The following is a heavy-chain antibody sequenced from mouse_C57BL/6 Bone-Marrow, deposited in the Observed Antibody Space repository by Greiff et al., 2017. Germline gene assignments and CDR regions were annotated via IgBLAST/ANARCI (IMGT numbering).Heavy chain of an antibody. CDR2: ISSGGDYI. V-gene: IGHV5-9-1*02. J-gene: IGHJ3*01. CDR1: GFTFSSYA. Sequence: EVKLMESGAGLVKPGGSLKLSCAASGFTFSSYAMSWVRQTPEKRLEWVAYISSGGDYIYYADTVKGRFTISRDNARNTLYLQMSSLKSEDTAMYYCTREGLGYDGYSGFAYWGQGTLVTVSA. CDR3: TREGLGYDGYSGFAY. D-gene: IGHD2-3*01.